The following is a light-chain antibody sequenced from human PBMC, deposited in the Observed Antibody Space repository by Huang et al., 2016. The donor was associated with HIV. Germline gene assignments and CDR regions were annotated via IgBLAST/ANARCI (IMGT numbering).Light chain of an antibody. CDR2: KAS. J-gene: IGKJ2*01. CDR1: QSISNW. CDR3: QQSHTSPYT. Sequence: DIQMTQSPSTLPASVGDRVTITCRASQSISNWLAWYQQKPGKAPNLLIYKASSLQIGVPSRVSGSGAGTEFTLTIRGLQPDDFATYFCQQSHTSPYTFGQGTKLEFK. V-gene: IGKV1-5*03.